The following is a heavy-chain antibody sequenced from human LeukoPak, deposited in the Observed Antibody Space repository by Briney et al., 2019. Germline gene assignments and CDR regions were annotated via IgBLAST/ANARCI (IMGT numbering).Heavy chain of an antibody. J-gene: IGHJ4*02. D-gene: IGHD4-17*01. CDR3: VHRTSVTSVDH. CDR1: GFSLNTNAVV. V-gene: IGHV2-5*01. Sequence: ESGPTLVNPTQTLTLTCTFSGFSLNTNAVVVGWVRQPPGQALEWLTFIYGNDDKRYSPSLQSRLTITKDTSKNQVVLTMTDMDYVDTATYYCVHRTSVTSVDHWGQGTPVTVSS. CDR2: IYGNDDK.